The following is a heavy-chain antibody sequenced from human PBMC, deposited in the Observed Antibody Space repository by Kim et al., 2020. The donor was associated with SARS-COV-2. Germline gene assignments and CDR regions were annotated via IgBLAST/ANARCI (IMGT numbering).Heavy chain of an antibody. J-gene: IGHJ4*02. CDR1: GFTFINYA. V-gene: IGHV3-23*01. CDR2: ISINGRSP. D-gene: IGHD2-15*01. CDR3: AKEQRDCRPGTCYRVFDS. Sequence: GGAMRLSCAASGFTFINYAMSWVRQVPGKGPEWVSGISINGRSPYYTDYVKGRFTISRDNSTNTIYLQMNSLRVEDSALYYCAKEQRDCRPGTCYRVFDSWGPGTRVTVSS.